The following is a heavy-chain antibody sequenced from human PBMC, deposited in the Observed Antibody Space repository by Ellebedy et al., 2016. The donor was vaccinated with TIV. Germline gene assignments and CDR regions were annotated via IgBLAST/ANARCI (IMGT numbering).Heavy chain of an antibody. D-gene: IGHD3-9*01. CDR3: AHDGYDILTSYYRFDY. CDR1: GFSLSTSGVG. V-gene: IGHV2-5*02. Sequence: SGPTLVKPTQTLTLTCTFSGFSLSTSGVGVGWIRQPPGKALEWLALIYWDDDKRYSPSFKRRLTITKDTSKNQVVLKITNMDPVDTATYYCAHDGYDILTSYYRFDYWGQGTLVTVSS. J-gene: IGHJ4*02. CDR2: IYWDDDK.